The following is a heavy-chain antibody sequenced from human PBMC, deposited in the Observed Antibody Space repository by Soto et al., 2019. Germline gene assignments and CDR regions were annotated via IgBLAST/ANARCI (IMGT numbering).Heavy chain of an antibody. CDR2: ISYDGSLQ. J-gene: IGHJ4*02. D-gene: IGHD5-18*01. V-gene: IGHV3-30*03. Sequence: QAQLVESGGGVVQPGRSLRLSCAASGFAFSSYGMHWVRQAPGTGLEWVAVISYDGSLQHYADSVKGRFTISRDNSKNMVLLQMSSLRAEDTAVYYCVSDRGYGHASVPYSWGQGTLVSFSS. CDR1: GFAFSSYG. CDR3: VSDRGYGHASVPYS.